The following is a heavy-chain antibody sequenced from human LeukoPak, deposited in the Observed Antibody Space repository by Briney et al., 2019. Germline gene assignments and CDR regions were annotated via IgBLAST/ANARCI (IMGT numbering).Heavy chain of an antibody. J-gene: IGHJ3*02. CDR1: GFTFNSYG. D-gene: IGHD2-21*01. CDR2: ISYDGRNK. V-gene: IGHV3-30*03. CDR3: ARDLSGDTWWARAFDI. Sequence: PGGSLRLSCAGSGFTFNSYGMHWVRQAPGKGLEWVAVISYDGRNKFYADSVKGRFTISRDNAKNSLYPQMNSLRAEDTAVYYCARDLSGDTWWARAFDIWGQGTMVTVSS.